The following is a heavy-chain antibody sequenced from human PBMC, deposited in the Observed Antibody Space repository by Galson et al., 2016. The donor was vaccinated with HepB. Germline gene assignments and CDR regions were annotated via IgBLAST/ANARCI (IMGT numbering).Heavy chain of an antibody. CDR2: TWFDGNYK. CDR3: ARSREYFGSGSYLDY. J-gene: IGHJ4*02. V-gene: IGHV3-33*01. CDR1: GFNFISYG. D-gene: IGHD3-10*01. Sequence: SLRLSCAASGFNFISYGMHWVRQAPGKGLEWVAVTWFDGNYKDYAESVKGRITVSRENTKNTLSLKLDSLGAEDTAVYHCARSREYFGSGSYLDYWGLGTLVIVSS.